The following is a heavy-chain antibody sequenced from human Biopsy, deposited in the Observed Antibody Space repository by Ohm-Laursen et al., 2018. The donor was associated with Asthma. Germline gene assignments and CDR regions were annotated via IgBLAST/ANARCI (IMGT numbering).Heavy chain of an antibody. Sequence: GASVKVSCKASGYPFIGYTIHWMRQAPGQGLEWMGRINPNSGATNYAQKFQGRVTMTRDTSISTAYMEVSRLRSDDTAVYYCARGQKSAGDRWFDPWGQGTLVTVPS. V-gene: IGHV1-2*06. J-gene: IGHJ5*02. CDR2: INPNSGAT. CDR1: GYPFIGYT. D-gene: IGHD6-13*01. CDR3: ARGQKSAGDRWFDP.